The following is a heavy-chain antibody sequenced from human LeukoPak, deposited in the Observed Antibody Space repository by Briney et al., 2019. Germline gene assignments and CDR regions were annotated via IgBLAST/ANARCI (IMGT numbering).Heavy chain of an antibody. CDR3: ARGLLGIHDY. CDR1: RFTFSFFW. CDR2: IDSDGATT. V-gene: IGHV3-74*01. D-gene: IGHD7-27*01. Sequence: GGSLRLSCAASRFTFSFFWTHWVRQAPGKGLVWVSRIDSDGATTGYADSVKGRFTISRDNAKNTLYLQMNSLRADDTAVNYCARGLLGIHDYWGQGTLVTVSS. J-gene: IGHJ4*02.